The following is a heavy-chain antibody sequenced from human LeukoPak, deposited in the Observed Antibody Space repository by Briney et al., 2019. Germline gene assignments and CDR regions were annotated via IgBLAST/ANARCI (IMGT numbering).Heavy chain of an antibody. CDR2: ISSSSSTI. CDR3: ARSYIRYCSGGSCYSGFDY. V-gene: IGHV3-48*01. CDR1: GVTFNIYR. J-gene: IGHJ4*02. Sequence: PGGSLRLSCAASGVTFNIYRMNWVRQAPGKGLEWGSYISSSSSTIYYADSVKGRFTISRDNAKNSLYLQMNSLRAEDTAVYYCARSYIRYCSGGSCYSGFDYWGQGTLVTVSS. D-gene: IGHD2-15*01.